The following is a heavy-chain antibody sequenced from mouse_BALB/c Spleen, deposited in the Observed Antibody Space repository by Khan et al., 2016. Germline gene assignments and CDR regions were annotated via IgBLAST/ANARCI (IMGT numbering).Heavy chain of an antibody. Sequence: VQLQQSGAELVKPGASVKLSCIASGFNIKDTYMHWVKQRPEQGLEWIGRIDPANGNTKXDPKFQGKATITADTSSNTAYLQLSSLTSEDTAVYYCARTVVAPYYAMDYWGQGTSVTVSS. D-gene: IGHD1-1*01. CDR1: GFNIKDTY. CDR2: IDPANGNT. CDR3: ARTVVAPYYAMDY. V-gene: IGHV14-3*02. J-gene: IGHJ4*01.